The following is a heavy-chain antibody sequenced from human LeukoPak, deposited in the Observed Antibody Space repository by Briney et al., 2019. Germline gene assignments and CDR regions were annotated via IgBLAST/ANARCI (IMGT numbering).Heavy chain of an antibody. J-gene: IGHJ6*03. V-gene: IGHV3-48*04. CDR3: AGKRDGYNTYYYYYMDV. CDR1: GVTFSSYS. D-gene: IGHD5-24*01. Sequence: PGGSLRLSCAASGVTFSSYSMNWVRQAPGKGLEWVAYISSSRSPIYYADSLKGRFTISRDNAKNSLYLQMNSLRAEDTAFYYCAGKRDGYNTYYYYYMDVWGKGTTVTISS. CDR2: ISSSRSPI.